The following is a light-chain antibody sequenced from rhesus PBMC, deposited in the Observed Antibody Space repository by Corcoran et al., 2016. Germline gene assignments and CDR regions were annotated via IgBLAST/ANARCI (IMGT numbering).Light chain of an antibody. CDR3: TSYAGSNTFI. CDR2: EVS. Sequence: QAALTQPHSVSGSPGQSVTISRSGTSSDIGGYNYVSWYQQHPGTAPKLMIYEVSKRPPGVSDRFSGSKSGNTASLTISGLQAEDEADYYCTSYAGSNTFIFGSGTRLTVL. CDR1: SSDIGGYNY. V-gene: IGLV2-32*02. J-gene: IGLJ1*01.